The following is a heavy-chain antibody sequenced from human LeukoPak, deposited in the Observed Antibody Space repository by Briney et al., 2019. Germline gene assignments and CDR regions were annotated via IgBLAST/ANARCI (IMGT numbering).Heavy chain of an antibody. D-gene: IGHD1-26*01. Sequence: PGGSLRLSCAASGFTFSSYSMNWVRQAPGKGLEWVSSISSSSSYIYYADSVKGRFTISRDNAKNSLYLQMNSLRAEDTAVYYCARIPGSYGPYYFDYWGQGTLVTVSS. V-gene: IGHV3-21*04. CDR2: ISSSSSYI. CDR3: ARIPGSYGPYYFDY. J-gene: IGHJ4*02. CDR1: GFTFSSYS.